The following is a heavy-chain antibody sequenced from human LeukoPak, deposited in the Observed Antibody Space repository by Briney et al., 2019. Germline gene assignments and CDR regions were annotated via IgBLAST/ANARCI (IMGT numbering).Heavy chain of an antibody. J-gene: IGHJ5*02. D-gene: IGHD6-19*01. CDR1: GFTFSSYW. Sequence: GGSLRLSCAASGFTFSSYWTSWVRQAPGKGLEWVANIKQDGSEKYYVDSVKGRFTISRDNAKNSLYLQMNSLRAEDTAVYYCARGGQWLVHPWGQGTLVTVSS. V-gene: IGHV3-7*01. CDR3: ARGGQWLVHP. CDR2: IKQDGSEK.